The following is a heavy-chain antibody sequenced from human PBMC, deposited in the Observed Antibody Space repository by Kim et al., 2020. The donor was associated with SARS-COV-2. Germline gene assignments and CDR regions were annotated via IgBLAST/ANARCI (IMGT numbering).Heavy chain of an antibody. J-gene: IGHJ5*02. Sequence: GRFTISRDNSKNTLYLQMNSLRAEHTAVYYCASILNYDFWSGSSNWFDPWGQGTLVTVSS. V-gene: IGHV3-23*01. CDR3: ASILNYDFWSGSSNWFDP. D-gene: IGHD3-3*01.